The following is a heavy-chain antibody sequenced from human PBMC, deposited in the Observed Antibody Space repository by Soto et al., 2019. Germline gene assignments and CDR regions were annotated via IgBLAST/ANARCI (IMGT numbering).Heavy chain of an antibody. J-gene: IGHJ6*02. CDR1: GFTFSSYG. V-gene: IGHV3-30*18. CDR3: AKEITMVRGVIVYYYYGMDV. D-gene: IGHD3-10*01. CDR2: ISYDGSNK. Sequence: SLRLSCAASGFTFSSYGMHWVPQAPGKGLEWVAVISYDGSNKYYADSVKGRFTISRDNSKNTLYLQMNSLRAEDTAVYYCAKEITMVRGVIVYYYYGMDVWGQGTTVTVSS.